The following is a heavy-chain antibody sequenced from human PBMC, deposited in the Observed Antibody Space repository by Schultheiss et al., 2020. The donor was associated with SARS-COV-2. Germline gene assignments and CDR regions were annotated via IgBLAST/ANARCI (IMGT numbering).Heavy chain of an antibody. V-gene: IGHV4-34*09. Sequence: SETLSLTCAVYGGSFSGYYWSWIRQPPGKGLEWIGYIYYSGSTYYNPSLKSRVTISVDTSKNQFSLKLSSVTAADTAVYYCARLKGRDWFDPWGQGTLVTVSS. D-gene: IGHD2-15*01. J-gene: IGHJ5*02. CDR1: GGSFSGYY. CDR2: IYYSGST. CDR3: ARLKGRDWFDP.